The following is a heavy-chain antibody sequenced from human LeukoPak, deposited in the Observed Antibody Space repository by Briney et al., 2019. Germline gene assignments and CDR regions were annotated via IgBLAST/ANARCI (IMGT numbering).Heavy chain of an antibody. Sequence: GGSLRLSCAASGFTFSSYSMNWVRQAPGKGLEWVSSISSSSSYIYYADSVKGRFTISRDNAKNSLYLQMNSLRAEDTAVYYCAKRVVAVAGTGVDIWGHGTLVTVSS. CDR2: ISSSSSYI. V-gene: IGHV3-21*01. J-gene: IGHJ4*01. D-gene: IGHD6-19*01. CDR1: GFTFSSYS. CDR3: AKRVVAVAGTGVDI.